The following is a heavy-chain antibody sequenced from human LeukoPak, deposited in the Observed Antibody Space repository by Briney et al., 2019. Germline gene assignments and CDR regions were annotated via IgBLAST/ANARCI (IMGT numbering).Heavy chain of an antibody. CDR2: IYYSGST. V-gene: IGHV4-59*01. D-gene: IGHD3-22*01. J-gene: IGHJ4*02. Sequence: SETLSLTCTVSGGSISSYYWSWIRQPPGKGLEWIGYIYYSGSTSYNPSLKSRVTISVDTSKNQFSLKLSSVTAADTAVYYCARDHDSSGYTDYWGQGTLVTVSS. CDR1: GGSISSYY. CDR3: ARDHDSSGYTDY.